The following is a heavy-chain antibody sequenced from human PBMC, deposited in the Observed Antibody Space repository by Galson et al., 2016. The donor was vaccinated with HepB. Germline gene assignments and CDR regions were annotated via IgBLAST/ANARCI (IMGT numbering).Heavy chain of an antibody. D-gene: IGHD4-17*01. Sequence: LSCAAAGSTFSKAWYTWVRQAPAKGQEWVGRIRPQRDRKTPVYAAPVEGRFTISRDDSKNTLYLQMNSLTTEDTALYYCYGHLDYWGRGTLVTVSS. J-gene: IGHJ4*02. CDR1: GSTFSKAW. CDR2: IRPQRDRKTP. V-gene: IGHV3-15*01. CDR3: YGHLDY.